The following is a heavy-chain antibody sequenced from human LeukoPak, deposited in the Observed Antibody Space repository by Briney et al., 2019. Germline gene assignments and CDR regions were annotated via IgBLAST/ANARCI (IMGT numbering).Heavy chain of an antibody. CDR1: GFTFSSYG. Sequence: GGSLRLSCAASGFTFSSYGMHWVRQAPDKGLEWVAFIRYDGSNKYYADSVKGRFTISRDNSKNTLYLQMNSLRAEDTAVYYCARGQKSRGYYGSGSYYKWGQGTLVTVSS. V-gene: IGHV3-30*02. CDR2: IRYDGSNK. D-gene: IGHD3-10*01. J-gene: IGHJ4*02. CDR3: ARGQKSRGYYGSGSYYK.